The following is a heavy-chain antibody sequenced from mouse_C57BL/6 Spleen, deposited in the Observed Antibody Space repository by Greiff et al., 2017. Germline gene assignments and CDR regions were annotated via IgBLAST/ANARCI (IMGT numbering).Heavy chain of an antibody. Sequence: EVKLVESGGGLVKPGASLKLSCAASGFTFSDYGMHWVRQAPEKGLEWVAYISSGSSTIYYADTVKGRFTISRDNAKNTLFLQMTSLRSEDTAMYYCATLGWDDWGQGTTLTVSS. CDR1: GFTFSDYG. D-gene: IGHD1-1*02. CDR3: ATLGWDD. CDR2: ISSGSSTI. V-gene: IGHV5-17*01. J-gene: IGHJ2*01.